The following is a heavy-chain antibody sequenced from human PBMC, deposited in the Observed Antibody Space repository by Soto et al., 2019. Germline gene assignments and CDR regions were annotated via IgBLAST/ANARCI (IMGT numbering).Heavy chain of an antibody. J-gene: IGHJ3*02. Sequence: GESLKISCKGSGYSFTSYWIGWVRQMPGKGLEWMGIIYPGDSDTRYSPSFQGQVTISADKSISTASLQWSSLKASDTAMYYCSRPYPTGDDAFDIWGQGTMVTVSS. D-gene: IGHD7-27*01. CDR1: GYSFTSYW. CDR2: IYPGDSDT. CDR3: SRPYPTGDDAFDI. V-gene: IGHV5-51*01.